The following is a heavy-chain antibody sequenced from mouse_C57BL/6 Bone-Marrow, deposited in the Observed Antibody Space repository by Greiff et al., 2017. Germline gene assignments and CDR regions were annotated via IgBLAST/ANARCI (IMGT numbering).Heavy chain of an antibody. D-gene: IGHD1-1*01. V-gene: IGHV14-4*01. J-gene: IGHJ2*01. CDR3: TTHYGNSYYFDY. Sequence: EVQLQQSGAELVRPGASVKLSCTASGFNIKDDYMHWVKQRPEQGLEWIGWIDPENGDTEYASKFQGKATITADTSSNTAYLQLSSLTSEDTAVYYCTTHYGNSYYFDYWGQGTTLTVSS. CDR2: IDPENGDT. CDR1: GFNIKDDY.